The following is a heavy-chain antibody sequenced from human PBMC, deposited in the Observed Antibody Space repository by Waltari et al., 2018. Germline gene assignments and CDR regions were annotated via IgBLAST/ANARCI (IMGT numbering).Heavy chain of an antibody. Sequence: EVQLVGSGGGLVKPGGSLRLSCAASGFTFSSYTMNWVRQAPGKWLDGVSSISRGSSYIYYADSVKGRFTISRDNAKNSLYLQMNSLRAEDTAVYYCAREWGVMVGTAGYYFDYWGQGTLVTVSS. CDR1: GFTFSSYT. CDR2: ISRGSSYI. V-gene: IGHV3-21*01. CDR3: AREWGVMVGTAGYYFDY. D-gene: IGHD2-15*01. J-gene: IGHJ4*02.